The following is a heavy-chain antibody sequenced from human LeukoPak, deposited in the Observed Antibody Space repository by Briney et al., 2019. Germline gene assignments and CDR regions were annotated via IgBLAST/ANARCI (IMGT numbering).Heavy chain of an antibody. Sequence: GGSLRLSCAASGFTVSSNYMSWVRQAPGKGLEWVSVIYSGGSTYYADSVKGRFTISRDNSKNTLYLQMNSLRAEDTAVYYCARDYYDSSGYRHGFDYWGQGTLVTVSS. CDR2: IYSGGST. CDR3: ARDYYDSSGYRHGFDY. J-gene: IGHJ4*02. D-gene: IGHD3-22*01. CDR1: GFTVSSNY. V-gene: IGHV3-66*02.